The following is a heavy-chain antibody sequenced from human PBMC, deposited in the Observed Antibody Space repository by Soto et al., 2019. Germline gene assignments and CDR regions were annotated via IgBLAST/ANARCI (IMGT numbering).Heavy chain of an antibody. J-gene: IGHJ4*02. CDR1: GYTFTGYY. CDR3: ARGLAARPGLDY. Sequence: ASVKVSCKASGYTFTGYYMHWVRQAPGQGLEWMGWINPNSGGTNYTQKFQGRVTMTRDTSISTAYMELSRLRSDDTAVYYCARGLAARPGLDYWGQGTLVTVSS. D-gene: IGHD6-6*01. V-gene: IGHV1-2*02. CDR2: INPNSGGT.